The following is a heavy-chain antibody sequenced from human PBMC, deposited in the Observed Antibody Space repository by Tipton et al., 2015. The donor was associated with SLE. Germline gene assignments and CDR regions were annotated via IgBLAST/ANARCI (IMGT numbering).Heavy chain of an antibody. J-gene: IGHJ4*02. CDR2: INHSGST. CDR3: ARGLRGSSPFDY. V-gene: IGHV4-34*01. Sequence: TLSLTCAVYGGSFSGYYWSWIRQPPGKGLEWIGEINHSGSTNYNPSLKSRVTISVDTSKNQFSLKLSSVTAADTAVYYCARGLRGSSPFDYWGQGTLVTVSS. D-gene: IGHD6-13*01. CDR1: GGSFSGYY.